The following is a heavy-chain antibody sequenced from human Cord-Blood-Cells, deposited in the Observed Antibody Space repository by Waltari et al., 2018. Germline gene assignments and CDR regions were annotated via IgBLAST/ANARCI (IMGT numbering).Heavy chain of an antibody. J-gene: IGHJ3*02. CDR1: GGTFSSYA. D-gene: IGHD1-26*01. V-gene: IGHV1-69*09. Sequence: QVQLVQSGAEVKKPGSSVKVSCKASGGTFSSYAISWVRQAPGQGLEWMGRIIPIIGIANYAQKVQDRVTITADKSTSTAYMELSSLGYEDTAVYYCASLLTADAFDIWGQGTMVTVSS. CDR2: IIPIIGIA. CDR3: ASLLTADAFDI.